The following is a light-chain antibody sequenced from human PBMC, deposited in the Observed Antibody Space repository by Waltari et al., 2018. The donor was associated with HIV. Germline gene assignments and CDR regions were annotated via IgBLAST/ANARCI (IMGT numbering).Light chain of an antibody. CDR1: SSDGASYKL. CDR2: EIN. V-gene: IGLV2-23*02. Sequence: QSALTQPASVSGSPGQSITISCTGTSSDGASYKLVSWYQQHPGKAPKLIIFEINKRPSGVSNRFSGSKSGNMASLTSSGLQAEDEADYFCFSYGGDSSFVVFGGGTKLTVL. J-gene: IGLJ2*01. CDR3: FSYGGDSSFVV.